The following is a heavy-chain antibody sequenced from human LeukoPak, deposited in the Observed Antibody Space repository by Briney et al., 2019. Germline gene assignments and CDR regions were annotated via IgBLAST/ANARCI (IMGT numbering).Heavy chain of an antibody. CDR3: AKDGATIFGVVTPFQH. V-gene: IGHV3-23*01. CDR2: INGSGGST. Sequence: GGSLRLSCAASGFTFSSYAMSWVRQAPGKGLEWVSAINGSGGSTYYADSVKGRFTISRDNSKNTLYLQMNSLRAEDTAVYCCAKDGATIFGVVTPFQHWGQGTLVTVSS. CDR1: GFTFSSYA. J-gene: IGHJ1*01. D-gene: IGHD3-3*01.